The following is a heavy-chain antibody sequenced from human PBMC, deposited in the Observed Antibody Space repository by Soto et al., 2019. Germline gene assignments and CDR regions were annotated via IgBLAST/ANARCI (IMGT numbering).Heavy chain of an antibody. CDR3: ARQVYGDYFGGNWFDP. CDR2: ISHDGHA. D-gene: IGHD4-17*01. Sequence: SETLSLTCSVLGDSVSDTRYYWGWIRQSPEKGLEWIGSISHDGHAYYNPSLKSRVTLFADTSRNQFSLKMKSVTVADTDLYFCARQVYGDYFGGNWFDPWGQGALVTVSS. J-gene: IGHJ5*02. V-gene: IGHV4-39*01. CDR1: GDSVSDTRYY.